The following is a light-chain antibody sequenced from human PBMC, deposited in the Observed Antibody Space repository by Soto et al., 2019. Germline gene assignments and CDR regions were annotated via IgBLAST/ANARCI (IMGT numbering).Light chain of an antibody. CDR3: SSYTSSSPPYV. Sequence: QSALTQPASVSGSPGQSITISCTGTSSDVGGYNYVSWYQQHPGKAPKLMIYDVSNRPSGVSNRFSGSKSGDTASLTISGLHAEVEADYYCSSYTSSSPPYVFGTGTNLTVL. V-gene: IGLV2-14*01. J-gene: IGLJ1*01. CDR1: SSDVGGYNY. CDR2: DVS.